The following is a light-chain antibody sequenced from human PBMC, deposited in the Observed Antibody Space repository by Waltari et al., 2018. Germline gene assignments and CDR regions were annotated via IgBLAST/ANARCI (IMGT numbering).Light chain of an antibody. CDR3: QQYFSSPPT. Sequence: DIEMTQSPVSLAVSLGARATINCKSSQSVFHRSNNKNFLAWYQHKVVKPPKLLISWASARESGVSDRFSGSGSGTDFTLTIRNLQAEDVAVYYCQQYFSSPPTFGQGTKVEIK. V-gene: IGKV4-1*01. J-gene: IGKJ1*01. CDR2: WAS. CDR1: QSVFHRSNNKNF.